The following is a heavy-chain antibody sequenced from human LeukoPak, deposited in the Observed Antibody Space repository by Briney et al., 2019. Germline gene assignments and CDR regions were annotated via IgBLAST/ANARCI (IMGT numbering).Heavy chain of an antibody. CDR2: IYHSGST. D-gene: IGHD4-17*01. CDR3: ARAGYGDYWDNWFDP. V-gene: IGHV4-30-2*01. Sequence: TPSETLSLTCAVSGGSISSGGYSWSWIRQPPGKGLEWIGYIYHSGSTYYNPSLKSRVTISVDRSKNQSSLKLSSVTAADTAVYYCARAGYGDYWDNWFDPWGQGTLVTVSS. J-gene: IGHJ5*02. CDR1: GGSISSGGYS.